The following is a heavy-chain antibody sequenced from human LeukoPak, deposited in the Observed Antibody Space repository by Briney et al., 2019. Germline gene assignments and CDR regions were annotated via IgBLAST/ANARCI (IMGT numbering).Heavy chain of an antibody. CDR1: GFTFSSYW. Sequence: GGSLRLSCAASGFTFSSYWMSWVRQAPGKGLEWVANIKQDGSEKYYVDSVKGRFTISRDNAKNSLYLQMNSLRAEDTAVYYCARGLWFGELSSLYLDYWGQGTLVTVSS. V-gene: IGHV3-7*01. CDR2: IKQDGSEK. J-gene: IGHJ4*02. CDR3: ARGLWFGELSSLYLDY. D-gene: IGHD3-10*01.